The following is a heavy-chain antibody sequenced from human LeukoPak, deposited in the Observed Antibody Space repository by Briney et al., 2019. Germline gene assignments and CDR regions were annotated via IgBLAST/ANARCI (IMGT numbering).Heavy chain of an antibody. Sequence: GGSLRLSCAASGFTFSSYGMHWVRQAPGKGLEWVGVISYDGSNKYYADSGKGQFTNARDNSKTALYLQMNSLRAEDTAVYYCAKDTYSYGYGEMDYWGQGTLVTVSS. CDR2: ISYDGSNK. CDR1: GFTFSSYG. J-gene: IGHJ4*02. CDR3: AKDTYSYGYGEMDY. V-gene: IGHV3-30*18. D-gene: IGHD5-18*01.